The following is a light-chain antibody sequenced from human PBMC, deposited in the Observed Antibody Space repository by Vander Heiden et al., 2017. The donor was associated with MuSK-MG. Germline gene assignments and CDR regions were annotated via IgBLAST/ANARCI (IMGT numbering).Light chain of an antibody. CDR3: QSYDRSMSGLYV. J-gene: IGLJ1*01. Sequence: QSVLTQPPSVSGAPGQRVTISCTGSISNIGAGYDVHWSQQLPGTAPKLLIYGNSNRPSGVSDRFSGSKSGTSASLAITGLQAEDEADYYCQSYDRSMSGLYVFGTGTKVTVL. CDR2: GNS. V-gene: IGLV1-40*01. CDR1: ISNIGAGYD.